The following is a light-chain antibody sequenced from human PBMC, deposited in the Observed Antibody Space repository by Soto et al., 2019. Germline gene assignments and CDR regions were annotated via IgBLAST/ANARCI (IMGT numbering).Light chain of an antibody. V-gene: IGKV1-39*01. J-gene: IGKJ4*01. CDR2: AAS. CDR1: QSIRNY. Sequence: DFQVTQSPSSLSASVGDRVTITCRSRQSIRNYLNWYQQKPGKAPNLLIYAASSLQSGVPSRFSGSGSGTDFTLTISSLQPEDFATYYCQQSFSTPLTFGGGTKVEFQ. CDR3: QQSFSTPLT.